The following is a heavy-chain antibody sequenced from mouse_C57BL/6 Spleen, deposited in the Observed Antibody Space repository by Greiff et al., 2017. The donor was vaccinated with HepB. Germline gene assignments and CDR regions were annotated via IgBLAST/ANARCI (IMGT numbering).Heavy chain of an antibody. V-gene: IGHV5-9-1*02. J-gene: IGHJ2*01. CDR2: ISSGGDYI. CDR3: TRDFYDGYSFYY. D-gene: IGHD2-3*01. Sequence: EVQLVESGEGLVKPGGSLKLSCAASGFTFSSYAMSWVRQTPEKRLEWVAYISSGGDYIYYADTVKGRFTISRDNARNTLYLQMSSLKSEDTAMYYCTRDFYDGYSFYYWGQGTTLTVSS. CDR1: GFTFSSYA.